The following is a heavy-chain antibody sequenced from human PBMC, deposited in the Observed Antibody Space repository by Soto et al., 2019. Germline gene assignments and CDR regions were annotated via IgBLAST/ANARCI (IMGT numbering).Heavy chain of an antibody. CDR3: AKNRGLQYYFDY. CDR2: ISGSGDYT. J-gene: IGHJ4*02. V-gene: IGHV3-23*01. Sequence: PGGSLRLSCAASGFTFSSYAMSWVRQAPGKGLEWVSTISGSGDYTYYADSVKGRFTISRDNSKNMMYLQMNSLRADDTAVYYCAKNRGLQYYFDYWGQGTLVTVSS. CDR1: GFTFSSYA.